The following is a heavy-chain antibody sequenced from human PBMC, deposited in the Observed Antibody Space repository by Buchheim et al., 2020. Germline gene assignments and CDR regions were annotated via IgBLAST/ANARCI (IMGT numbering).Heavy chain of an antibody. Sequence: EVQLLESGGGLAQPGGSLRLSCAASGFSFGTYGMTWVRQAPGKGLERVSVISGNGFDTFYADSVKGRFTISRDNSKNTLYLQMNSLRAEDTAVYYCAKVDWNYEYYFDYWGQGTL. V-gene: IGHV3-23*01. CDR1: GFSFGTYG. D-gene: IGHD1-7*01. CDR2: ISGNGFDT. J-gene: IGHJ4*02. CDR3: AKVDWNYEYYFDY.